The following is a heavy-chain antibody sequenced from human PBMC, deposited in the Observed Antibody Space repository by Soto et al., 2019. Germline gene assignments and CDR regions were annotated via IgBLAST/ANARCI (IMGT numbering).Heavy chain of an antibody. Sequence: GGSLRLSCAASGFTFSSYSMNWVRQAPGKGLEWVSSISSSSSYIYYADSVKGRFTISRDNAKNSLYLQMNSLRAEDTAVYYCARVVDYYDPYYYGMDVWGQGTTVTISS. D-gene: IGHD3-22*01. V-gene: IGHV3-21*01. J-gene: IGHJ6*02. CDR1: GFTFSSYS. CDR2: ISSSSSYI. CDR3: ARVVDYYDPYYYGMDV.